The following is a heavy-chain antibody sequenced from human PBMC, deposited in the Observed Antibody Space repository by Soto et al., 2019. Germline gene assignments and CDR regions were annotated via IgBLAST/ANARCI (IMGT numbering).Heavy chain of an antibody. D-gene: IGHD5-18*01. CDR1: GYTFTSYD. CDR2: MNPNSGNT. J-gene: IGHJ3*01. CDR3: ARGYSNERDDVFDV. Sequence: ASVKVSCKAFGYTFTSYDINWVRQATGQGLEWMGWMNPNSGNTGYAQKFQGRVSMTRDTSISTAYMEVSSLRSEDTAVYYCARGYSNERDDVFDVWGQGTKVTVSS. V-gene: IGHV1-8*01.